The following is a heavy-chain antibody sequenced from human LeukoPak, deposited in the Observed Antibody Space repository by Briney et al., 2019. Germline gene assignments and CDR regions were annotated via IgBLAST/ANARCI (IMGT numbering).Heavy chain of an antibody. CDR2: IKQDGSEK. D-gene: IGHD3-22*01. Sequence: PGGSLRLSCAASGFTFSSYWMSWVRQAPGKGLEWVANIKQDGSEKYYVDSVKGRFTISRDNAKNLLYLQMNSLRAEDTAVYYCARDGYYYDSSGYTDYWGQGTLVTVSS. J-gene: IGHJ4*02. CDR1: GFTFSSYW. V-gene: IGHV3-7*05. CDR3: ARDGYYYDSSGYTDY.